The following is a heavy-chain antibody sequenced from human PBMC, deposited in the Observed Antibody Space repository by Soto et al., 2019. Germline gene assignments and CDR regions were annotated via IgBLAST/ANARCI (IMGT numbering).Heavy chain of an antibody. CDR3: ARLRRGLLEWLFTFDY. Sequence: QLQLQESGPGLVKPSETLSLTCTVSGASISSNTYYWAWIRQPPGKGLEWIGSISYSGRTYYNPSLKSRLSISVDTSKTQVSLKLSSVTAADTAVFHCARLRRGLLEWLFTFDYWGQGTLVTVSS. J-gene: IGHJ4*02. CDR1: GASISSNTYY. CDR2: ISYSGRT. V-gene: IGHV4-39*01. D-gene: IGHD3-3*01.